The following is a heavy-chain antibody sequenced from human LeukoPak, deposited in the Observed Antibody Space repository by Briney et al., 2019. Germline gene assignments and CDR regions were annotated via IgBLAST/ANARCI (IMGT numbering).Heavy chain of an antibody. CDR3: ARFNIVVVPAAIPPPAYYFDY. J-gene: IGHJ4*02. V-gene: IGHV4-34*01. D-gene: IGHD2-2*02. Sequence: PSETLSLTCAVYGGSFSGYYWSWIRQPPGKGLEWIGEINHSGSTNHNPSLKSRVTISVDTSKNQFSLKLSSVTAADTAVYYCARFNIVVVPAAIPPPAYYFDYWGQGTLVTVSS. CDR2: INHSGST. CDR1: GGSFSGYY.